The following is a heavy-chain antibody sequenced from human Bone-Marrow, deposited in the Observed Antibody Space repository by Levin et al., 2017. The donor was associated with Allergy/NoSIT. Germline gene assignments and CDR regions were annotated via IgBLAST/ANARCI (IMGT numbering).Heavy chain of an antibody. CDR2: IVVGSGNT. V-gene: IGHV1-58*01. Sequence: KISCKASGFTFTSSAVQWVRQARGQRLEWIGWIVVGSGNTNYAQKFQERVTITRDMSTSTAYMELSSLRSEDTAVYYCAAVTLGSSGWYPVGYYYGMDVWGQGTTVTVSS. CDR3: AAVTLGSSGWYPVGYYYGMDV. CDR1: GFTFTSSA. J-gene: IGHJ6*02. D-gene: IGHD6-19*01.